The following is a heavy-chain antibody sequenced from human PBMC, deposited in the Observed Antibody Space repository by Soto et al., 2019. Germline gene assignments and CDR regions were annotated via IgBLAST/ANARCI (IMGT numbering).Heavy chain of an antibody. Sequence: TLGKQNRRVMQYCTSLGFSQRKNRVGVGWILHPPGKALEWLARIYWDDDRRYNPSLKSRLAITKDTSKNQVVLTMTNMDPVDSASYYCAGRPSGSSVLDFLGQGTLVPVSS. CDR1: GFSQRKNRVG. CDR3: AGRPSGSSVLDF. CDR2: IYWDDDR. D-gene: IGHD1-26*01. J-gene: IGHJ4*02. V-gene: IGHV2-5*02.